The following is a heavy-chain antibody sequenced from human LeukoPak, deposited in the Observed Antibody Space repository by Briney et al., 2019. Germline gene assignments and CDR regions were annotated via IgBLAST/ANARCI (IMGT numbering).Heavy chain of an antibody. CDR3: ARDRALVSSGYIDY. Sequence: ASVKVSCKASGYTFTSYGISWVRQAPGQGLEWMGWISAYNGNTNYAQKLQGRVTMTTDTSTSTAYMELRSLRSDDTAVYYCARDRALVSSGYIDYWGQGTLVTVSS. CDR2: ISAYNGNT. CDR1: GYTFTSYG. V-gene: IGHV1-18*01. D-gene: IGHD3-3*01. J-gene: IGHJ4*02.